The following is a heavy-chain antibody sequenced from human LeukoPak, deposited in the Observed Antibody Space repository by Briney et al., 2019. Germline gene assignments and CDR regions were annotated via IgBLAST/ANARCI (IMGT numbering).Heavy chain of an antibody. CDR1: GFSIGDYW. J-gene: IGHJ5*02. D-gene: IGHD3-16*01. CDR2: INQDKSSK. V-gene: IGHV3-7*01. CDR3: WHHMIQGAVS. Sequence: GGSLRLSCAASGFSIGDYWMSWVRQAPGKGLEWVANINQDKSSKAYVDSVKGRFTISRDNAKNSLYLQMNSLRAEDTAVYYCWHHMIQGAVSWGQGTLVTVSS.